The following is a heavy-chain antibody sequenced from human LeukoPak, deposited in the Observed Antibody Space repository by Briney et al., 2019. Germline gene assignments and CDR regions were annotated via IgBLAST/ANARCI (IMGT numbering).Heavy chain of an antibody. D-gene: IGHD3-3*01. CDR2: IIPILGIA. CDR1: GGTFSSYA. Sequence: SVKVSCKASGGTFSSYAISWVRQAPGQGLEWMGRIIPILGIANYAQKFQGRVTIIADKSTSTAYMELSSLRSEDTAVYYCARDNRSGFWSGYFDYWGQGTLVTVSS. V-gene: IGHV1-69*04. J-gene: IGHJ4*02. CDR3: ARDNRSGFWSGYFDY.